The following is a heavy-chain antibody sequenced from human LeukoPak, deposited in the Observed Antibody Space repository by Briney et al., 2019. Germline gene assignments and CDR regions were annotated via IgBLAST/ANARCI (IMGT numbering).Heavy chain of an antibody. CDR2: VYYSGTT. J-gene: IGHJ4*02. CDR3: AGYSTGWSSGGGY. Sequence: SETLSLTCTVSGGSISSLTYYWGWFRQPPGKGLEWVASVYYSGTTYYSPFLKSRVAISVNRSNNQFSLRLNSVTAGDTAVYFCAGYSTGWSSGGGYWGQGTLVTVSS. D-gene: IGHD6-19*01. V-gene: IGHV4-39*01. CDR1: GGSISSLTYY.